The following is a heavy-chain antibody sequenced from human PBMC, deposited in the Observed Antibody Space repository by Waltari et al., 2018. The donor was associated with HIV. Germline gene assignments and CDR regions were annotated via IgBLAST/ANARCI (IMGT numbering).Heavy chain of an antibody. Sequence: EVQLVESGGGLVQPGGSLRLSCAASGFTFSSYWMHWVRQAPGQGLVWVSRINSDGSSTSYADSVKGRFTISRDNAKNTLYLQMNSLRAEDTAVYYCASPSHPVASGYDLNYYGMDVWGQGTTVTVSS. D-gene: IGHD5-12*01. CDR3: ASPSHPVASGYDLNYYGMDV. CDR1: GFTFSSYW. J-gene: IGHJ6*02. V-gene: IGHV3-74*01. CDR2: INSDGSST.